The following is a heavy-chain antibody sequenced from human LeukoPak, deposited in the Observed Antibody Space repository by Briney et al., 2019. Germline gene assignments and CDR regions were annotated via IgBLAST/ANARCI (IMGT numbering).Heavy chain of an antibody. CDR2: ITGSGGST. Sequence: GGSLRLSCAASGFTFSSYGMIWARQAPGKGLEWGSAITGSGGSTYYADSVKGRFTISRDNSKNTLYLQMNSLRAEDTAVYYCAKDTALGDSSGYYTHDAFDIWGQGTMVTVSS. V-gene: IGHV3-23*01. CDR3: AKDTALGDSSGYYTHDAFDI. J-gene: IGHJ3*02. D-gene: IGHD3-22*01. CDR1: GFTFSSYG.